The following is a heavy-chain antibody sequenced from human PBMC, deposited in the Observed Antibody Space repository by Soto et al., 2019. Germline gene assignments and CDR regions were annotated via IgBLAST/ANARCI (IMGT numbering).Heavy chain of an antibody. Sequence: QVQLQESGPGLVKPSGTLSLTCTVSGGSISGYYWSWIRQPAGKGLEYIGRVYSSGSTNYSPSLNSRVSMSVDTSQNQFSLKLSSVTAADTAVYFCARVQHSSGSYPWFDPWGQGTLVTVSS. V-gene: IGHV4-4*07. CDR3: ARVQHSSGSYPWFDP. D-gene: IGHD6-19*01. J-gene: IGHJ5*02. CDR1: GGSISGYY. CDR2: VYSSGST.